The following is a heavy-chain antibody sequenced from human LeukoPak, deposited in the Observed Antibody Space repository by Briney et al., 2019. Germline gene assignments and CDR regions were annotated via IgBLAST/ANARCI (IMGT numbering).Heavy chain of an antibody. D-gene: IGHD3-10*01. Sequence: RASVKVSCKASGGTFTSHAISRVRQAPGQGLEWMGRIIPTLGVTTYAQKLQGRVTITADRSTSTAYMELSSLRSEDTAVYYCARDMDVGFGELVDSWGQGTLVTVSS. CDR1: GGTFTSHA. CDR3: ARDMDVGFGELVDS. CDR2: IIPTLGVT. J-gene: IGHJ4*02. V-gene: IGHV1-69*04.